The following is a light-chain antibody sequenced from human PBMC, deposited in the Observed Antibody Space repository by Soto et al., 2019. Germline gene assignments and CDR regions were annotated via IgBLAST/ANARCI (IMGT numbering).Light chain of an antibody. CDR1: QDISSA. V-gene: IGKV1-39*01. CDR3: QQSYTTPIT. Sequence: IQLTQSPSSLSASVGDRVTVTCRASQDISSALAWYQQKPGKAPKLLVYGASSLQSGVPSRFSGSGSGTEFTLTISSLQSEDFATYYCQQSYTTPITFGQRTRLEI. CDR2: GAS. J-gene: IGKJ5*01.